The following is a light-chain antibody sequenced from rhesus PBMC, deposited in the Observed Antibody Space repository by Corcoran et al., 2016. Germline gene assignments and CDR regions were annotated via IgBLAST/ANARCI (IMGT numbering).Light chain of an antibody. CDR3: QHFTIWPYT. CDR1: QTVSRS. J-gene: IGKJ2*01. V-gene: IGKV3-42*03. Sequence: EIVMTQSPATLSLSPGERATLSCWASQTVSRSLAWYKQKTGHPPRLLIYVASTRATGIPDRFRGGGSGTYFTLPISSLEPEDFAFYSGQHFTIWPYTFGQGAKVEI. CDR2: VAS.